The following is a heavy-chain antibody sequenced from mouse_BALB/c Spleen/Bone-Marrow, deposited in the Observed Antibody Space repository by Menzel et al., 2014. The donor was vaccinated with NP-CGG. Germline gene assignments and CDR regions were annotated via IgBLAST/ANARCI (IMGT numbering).Heavy chain of an antibody. CDR3: ARGGDSLLRLRSMDY. J-gene: IGHJ4*01. V-gene: IGHV5-12*02. D-gene: IGHD1-2*01. CDR1: GFTFSDYY. Sequence: EVKLVESGGGLVQPGGSLKLSCATSGFTFSDYYMYWVRQTPEKRLEWVAYISNGGGSTYYPGTVKGRFTISRDNAKNTLYLQMSRLKSEDTAMYYCARGGDSLLRLRSMDYWGQGTSVTVSS. CDR2: ISNGGGST.